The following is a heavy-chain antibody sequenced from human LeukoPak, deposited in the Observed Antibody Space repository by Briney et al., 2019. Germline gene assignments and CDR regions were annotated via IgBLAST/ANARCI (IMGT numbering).Heavy chain of an antibody. V-gene: IGHV3-23*01. D-gene: IGHD6-19*01. Sequence: GGSLRLSCAASGFTFSSYAMSWVRQAPGKGLEWVSAISGSGSSAYQADSVKGRFTISRDNRKNSLYLQMNSLRTEDTALYYCAVSSVAGSDAFDIWGRGTMVTVSS. CDR1: GFTFSSYA. J-gene: IGHJ3*02. CDR2: ISGSGSSA. CDR3: AVSSVAGSDAFDI.